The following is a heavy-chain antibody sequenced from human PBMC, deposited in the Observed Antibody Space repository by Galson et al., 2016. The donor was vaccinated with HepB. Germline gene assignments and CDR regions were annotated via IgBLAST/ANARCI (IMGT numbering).Heavy chain of an antibody. CDR3: AKIDLATDAYNYGSFDY. CDR1: GFTFNDYA. V-gene: IGHV3-9*01. CDR2: ISWNSYSI. D-gene: IGHD5-24*01. Sequence: SLRLSCAASGFTFNDYAMHWVRQAPGKGLEWVSGISWNSYSIGYADSVKGRFTISRDNAKNSLFLQMNSLRPEDTALYYCAKIDLATDAYNYGSFDYWGQGTLVTVSS. J-gene: IGHJ4*02.